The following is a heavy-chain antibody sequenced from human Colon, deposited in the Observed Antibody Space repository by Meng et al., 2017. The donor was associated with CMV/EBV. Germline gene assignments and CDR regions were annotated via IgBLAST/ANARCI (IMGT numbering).Heavy chain of an antibody. V-gene: IGHV3-23*01. J-gene: IGHJ4*02. CDR1: GFTFNNFT. CDR3: AKARSTTISAAFNY. CDR2: ITGSADNT. Sequence: ASGFTFNNFTMNWVRQAPEKGLGWVSGITGSADNTYYANSVKGRFTISRDDSNSTLYLQMNSLKAEDTAVYSCAKARSTTISAAFNYWGQGTLVTVSS. D-gene: IGHD6-13*01.